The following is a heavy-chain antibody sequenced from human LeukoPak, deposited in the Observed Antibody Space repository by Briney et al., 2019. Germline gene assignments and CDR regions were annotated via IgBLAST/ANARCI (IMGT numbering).Heavy chain of an antibody. D-gene: IGHD6-13*01. CDR1: GGSFSGYY. Sequence: SETLSLTCAVYGGSFSGYYWSWIRQPPGKGLEWIGEINHSGSTNYNPSLKSRVTISVDTSKNQFSLKLSSVTTADTAVYYCARSSPWSSSWYYYYYYMDVWGKGTTVTISS. J-gene: IGHJ6*03. V-gene: IGHV4-34*01. CDR2: INHSGST. CDR3: ARSSPWSSSWYYYYYYMDV.